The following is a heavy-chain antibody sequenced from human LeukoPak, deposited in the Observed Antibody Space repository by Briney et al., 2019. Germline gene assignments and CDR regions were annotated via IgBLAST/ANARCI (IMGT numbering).Heavy chain of an antibody. CDR3: ARGIVVVPAADYYFDY. CDR2: INPNSGGT. D-gene: IGHD2-2*01. V-gene: IGHV1-2*02. Sequence: ASVKVSCKASGYTFTGYYMHWVRQAPGQGLEWMGWINPNSGGTNYAQKFQGRVTMTRDTSISTAYMELSRLRSDDTAVYYCARGIVVVPAADYYFDYWGQGTLVTVFS. J-gene: IGHJ4*02. CDR1: GYTFTGYY.